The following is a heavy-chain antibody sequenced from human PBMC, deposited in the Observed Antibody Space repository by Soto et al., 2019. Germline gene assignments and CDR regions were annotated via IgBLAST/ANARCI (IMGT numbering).Heavy chain of an antibody. D-gene: IGHD3-3*01. J-gene: IGHJ6*02. Sequence: PGGYLRLSCAASGFTFSSYAMSWVRQAPGKGLEWVSAISGSGGSTYYADSVKGRFTISRDNSKNTLYLQMNSLRAEDTAVYYCARESSLYDFWSGYPSYYYNGMDVWGHWTSLSVSS. V-gene: IGHV3-23*01. CDR2: ISGSGGST. CDR3: ARESSLYDFWSGYPSYYYNGMDV. CDR1: GFTFSSYA.